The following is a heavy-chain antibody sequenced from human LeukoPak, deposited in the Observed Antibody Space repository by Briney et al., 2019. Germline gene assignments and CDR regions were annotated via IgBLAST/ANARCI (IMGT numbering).Heavy chain of an antibody. CDR1: GDSISSYY. J-gene: IGHJ6*03. Sequence: SETLSLTCTVSGDSISSYYWSWIRQPPGKGLEWIGYIYYSGSTNYNPSLKSRVTISVDTSKNQFSLKLSSVTAADTAVYYCARSISYPYYSYYMDVWGKGTTVTVSS. CDR3: ARSISYPYYSYYMDV. D-gene: IGHD1-14*01. CDR2: IYYSGST. V-gene: IGHV4-59*01.